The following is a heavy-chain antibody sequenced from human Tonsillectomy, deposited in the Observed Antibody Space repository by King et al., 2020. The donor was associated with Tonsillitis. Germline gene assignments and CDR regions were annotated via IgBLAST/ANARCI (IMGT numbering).Heavy chain of an antibody. J-gene: IGHJ3*02. CDR3: ARLQARPDHDAFDI. D-gene: IGHD6-6*01. CDR2: IYPGDSDT. Sequence: QLVQSGAEVKKPGESLKISCKGSEYSFNNYWIGWVRQMPGKGLEWMGIIYPGDSDTRYSPSFQGQVTISADKSISTVYLQWSSLKASATGMYYCARLQARPDHDAFDIWGQGTAVTVSS. CDR1: EYSFNNYW. V-gene: IGHV5-51*03.